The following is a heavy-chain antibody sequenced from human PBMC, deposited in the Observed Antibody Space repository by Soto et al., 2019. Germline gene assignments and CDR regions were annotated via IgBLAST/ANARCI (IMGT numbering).Heavy chain of an antibody. J-gene: IGHJ6*02. V-gene: IGHV1-18*01. CDR2: ISPYTGNT. CDR3: VMVDNYITPTPQDV. Sequence: QVQLVQSGDEVKKPGASVKVSCKASGYIFINNGIAWVRQAPGQGLEWMGWISPYTGNTHSATKVQGRLTMTTDTSTSTASMDLGSLTSDDSAVYYCVMVDNYITPTPQDVWGQRTTVTVSS. D-gene: IGHD5-12*01. CDR1: GYIFINNG.